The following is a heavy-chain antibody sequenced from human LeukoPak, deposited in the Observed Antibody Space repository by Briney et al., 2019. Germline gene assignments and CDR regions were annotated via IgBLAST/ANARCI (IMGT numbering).Heavy chain of an antibody. CDR2: MSPNNGDT. CDR1: GYTFTSLD. J-gene: IGHJ4*02. D-gene: IGHD6-13*01. CDR3: ARGVAAGPFDY. Sequence: ASVKVSCKASGYTFTSLDINWVRQATGQGLEWMGWMSPNNGDTGYAQKFQGRVTMTRDTSITTAYMELSSLTSDDTAVYYRARGVAAGPFDYWGQGTLVTVSS. V-gene: IGHV1-8*01.